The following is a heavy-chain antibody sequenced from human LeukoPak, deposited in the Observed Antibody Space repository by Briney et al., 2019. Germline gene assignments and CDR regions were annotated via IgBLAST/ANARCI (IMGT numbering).Heavy chain of an antibody. CDR3: ARDRNYYYYGMDV. CDR1: GFTFNFYA. J-gene: IGHJ6*02. CDR2: ISGSGGST. Sequence: GGSLRLSCAASGFTFNFYAINWVRQAPGKGLEWVSAISGSGGSTYYADSVKGRFTISRDNSKNTLYLQMNSLRAEDTAVYYCARDRNYYYYGMDVWGQGTTVTVSS. V-gene: IGHV3-23*01.